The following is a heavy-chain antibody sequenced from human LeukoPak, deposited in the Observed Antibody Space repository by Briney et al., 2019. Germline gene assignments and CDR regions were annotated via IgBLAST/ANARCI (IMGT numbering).Heavy chain of an antibody. CDR1: GYTFTSYY. Sequence: ASVKVSCKTSGYTFTSYYMHWVRQAPGQGLEWMGIMNPSSGTTSYAQNFQGRVTMTRDTSTTTVYMEVSSLRSEDTAVYYCARDSGYSNSSSEYVQHWGQGTLVTVSS. D-gene: IGHD6-6*01. V-gene: IGHV1-46*01. CDR3: ARDSGYSNSSSEYVQH. CDR2: MNPSSGTT. J-gene: IGHJ1*01.